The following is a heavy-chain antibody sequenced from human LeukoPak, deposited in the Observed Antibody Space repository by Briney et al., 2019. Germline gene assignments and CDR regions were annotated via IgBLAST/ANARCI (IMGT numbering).Heavy chain of an antibody. V-gene: IGHV1-46*01. CDR1: GYTFTSYY. Sequence: ASVKVSCKTSGYTFTSYYMHWVRQAPGQGLEWMGIINPSGGSTSYAQKFQGRVTMTRDMSTSTVYMELSSLRSEDTAVYYCARDLVLSPGAYDSSGYSDYWGQGTLVTVSS. J-gene: IGHJ4*02. CDR3: ARDLVLSPGAYDSSGYSDY. D-gene: IGHD3-22*01. CDR2: INPSGGST.